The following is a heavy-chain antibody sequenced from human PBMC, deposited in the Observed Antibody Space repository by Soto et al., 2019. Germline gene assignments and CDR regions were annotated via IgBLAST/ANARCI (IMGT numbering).Heavy chain of an antibody. CDR2: IYSGGST. CDR1: GFTVSSNY. V-gene: IGHV3-53*01. Sequence: PGVSLRLSCAASGFTVSSNYMSWVRQAPGKGLEWVSVIYSGGSTYYADSVKGRFTISRDNSKNTLYLQMNSLRAEDTAVYYCARTSGWELLPEYYFDYWGQGTLVTVSS. CDR3: ARTSGWELLPEYYFDY. J-gene: IGHJ4*02. D-gene: IGHD1-26*01.